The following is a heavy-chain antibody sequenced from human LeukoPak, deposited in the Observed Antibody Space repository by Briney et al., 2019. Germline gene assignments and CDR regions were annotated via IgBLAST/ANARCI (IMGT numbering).Heavy chain of an antibody. J-gene: IGHJ3*02. V-gene: IGHV1-18*01. Sequence: GASVKVSCKASGYTFTSYGISWVRQAPGQGLEWMGWISAYNGNTNYAQKLQCRVTMTTDTSTSTAYMERRSLRSDDTAVYYCARYRPDLYCSSTRCYDRAFDIWGQGTMVTVSS. D-gene: IGHD2-2*01. CDR1: GYTFTSYG. CDR2: ISAYNGNT. CDR3: ARYRPDLYCSSTRCYDRAFDI.